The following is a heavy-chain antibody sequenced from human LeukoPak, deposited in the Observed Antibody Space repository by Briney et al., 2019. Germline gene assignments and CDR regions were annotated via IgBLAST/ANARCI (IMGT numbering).Heavy chain of an antibody. V-gene: IGHV4-59*01. CDR2: IYSSGST. J-gene: IGHJ4*02. D-gene: IGHD2/OR15-2a*01. Sequence: PSETLSPTCTVSGGSISRYYWSWIRQPPGKGLELIGYIYSSGSTNYNPSLKSRITISVDTSKNQFSLKLRAVIAADTAVYYCTRGESSNFPPKFDFWGQGTLVTVSS. CDR1: GGSISRYY. CDR3: TRGESSNFPPKFDF.